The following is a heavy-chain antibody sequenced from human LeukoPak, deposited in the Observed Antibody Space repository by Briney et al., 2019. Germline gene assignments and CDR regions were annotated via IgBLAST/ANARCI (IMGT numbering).Heavy chain of an antibody. Sequence: HWASVKVSCTASGYTFTSYAMNWVRQAPGQGLEWMGWINTNTGNPTYAQGFTGRFVFSLDTSVSTAYLQISSLKADDTAMYYCARGDYETHGYQTRWGQGTLVTVSS. V-gene: IGHV7-4-1*02. CDR3: ARGDYETHGYQTR. CDR2: INTNTGNP. D-gene: IGHD3-22*01. J-gene: IGHJ4*02. CDR1: GYTFTSYA.